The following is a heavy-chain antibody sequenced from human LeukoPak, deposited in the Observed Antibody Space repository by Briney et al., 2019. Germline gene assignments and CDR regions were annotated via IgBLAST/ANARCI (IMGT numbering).Heavy chain of an antibody. CDR3: ASGWELEYNWFDP. CDR1: GGSISSYY. D-gene: IGHD1-26*01. J-gene: IGHJ5*02. V-gene: IGHV4-59*01. CDR2: IYYSGST. Sequence: SETLSLTCTVSGGSISSYYWSWIRQPPGKGLEWIGYIYYSGSTNYNPSLKSRATISVDTSKNQFSLKLSSVTAADAAVYHCASGWELEYNWFDPWGQGTLVTVSS.